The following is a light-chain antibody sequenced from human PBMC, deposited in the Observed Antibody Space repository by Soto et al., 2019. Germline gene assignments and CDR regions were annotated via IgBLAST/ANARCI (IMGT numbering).Light chain of an antibody. CDR3: CSYGGSFHYV. J-gene: IGLJ1*01. CDR1: SSDVGGYDY. CDR2: DVT. Sequence: QSALTQPPSVSGSPGQSVTISCTGTSSDVGGYDYVSWYQQRPGKAPKLLIYDVTKRPSGVPDRFSGSKSGNTASLTISGLQAEDEADFYCCSYGGSFHYVLGNGTKVTV. V-gene: IGLV2-11*01.